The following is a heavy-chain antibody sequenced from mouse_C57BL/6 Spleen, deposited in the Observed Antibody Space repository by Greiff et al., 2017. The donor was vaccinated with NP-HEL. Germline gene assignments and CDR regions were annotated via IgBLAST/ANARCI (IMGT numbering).Heavy chain of an antibody. V-gene: IGHV2-6*03. CDR3: ASYSNYPSAMDY. J-gene: IGHJ4*01. D-gene: IGHD2-5*01. CDR2: IWSDGST. Sequence: VKLMESGPGLVAPSQSLSITCTVSGFSLTSYGVHWVRQPPGKGLEWLVVIWSDGSTTYNSALKSRLSISKDNSKSQVFLKMNSLQTDDTAMYYGASYSNYPSAMDYWGQGTSVTVSS. CDR1: GFSLTSYG.